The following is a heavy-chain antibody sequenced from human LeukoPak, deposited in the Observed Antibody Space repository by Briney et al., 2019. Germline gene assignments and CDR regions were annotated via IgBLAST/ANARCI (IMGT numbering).Heavy chain of an antibody. J-gene: IGHJ4*02. CDR3: ARAMAAVPDY. V-gene: IGHV1-2*02. D-gene: IGHD2-2*01. Sequence: ASVKVSCKASGYTFTSYDINWVRQATGQGLEWMGWINPNSGGTNYAQKFQGRVTMTRDTSISTAYMELSRLRSDDTAVYYCARAMAAVPDYWGQGTLVTVSS. CDR1: GYTFTSYD. CDR2: INPNSGGT.